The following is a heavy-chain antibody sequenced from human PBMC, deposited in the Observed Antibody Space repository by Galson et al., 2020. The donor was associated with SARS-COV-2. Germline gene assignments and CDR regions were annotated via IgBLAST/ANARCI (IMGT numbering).Heavy chain of an antibody. Sequence: ETSETLSLACTVSGGSISRSSYYWGWIRQPPGKGLEWIGGSTYYNPSLKTRVTISVDTSKNQFSLKLSSVTAADTAVYYCARGALYCSSTSCLHFDHWGQGTLVTVSS. CDR2: GST. CDR3: ARGALYCSSTSCLHFDH. V-gene: IGHV4-39*01. CDR1: GGSISRSSYY. D-gene: IGHD2-2*01. J-gene: IGHJ4*02.